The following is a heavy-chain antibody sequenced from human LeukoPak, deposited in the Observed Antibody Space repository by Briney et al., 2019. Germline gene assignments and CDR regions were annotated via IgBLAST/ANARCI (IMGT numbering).Heavy chain of an antibody. CDR2: IDHTGIT. CDR1: DGSITICY. V-gene: IGHV4-59*01. Sequence: SETLSLTCTVSDGSITICYWSWIRQPPGKGLEWIGYIDHTGITNYNPSLNSRVTISRDTSKNHFSLELSSATAADTAVYYCARGRWYYFDYWGQGTLVTVSS. J-gene: IGHJ4*02. CDR3: ARGRWYYFDY.